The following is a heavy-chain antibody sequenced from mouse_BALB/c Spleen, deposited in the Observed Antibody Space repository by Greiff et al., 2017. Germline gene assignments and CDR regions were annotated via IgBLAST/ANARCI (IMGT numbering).Heavy chain of an antibody. CDR3: ARPPLITTDWYFDV. CDR1: GYSITSGYY. D-gene: IGHD1-1*01. CDR2: ISYDGSN. Sequence: EVQRVESGPGLVKPSQSLSLTCSVTGYSITSGYYWNWIRQFPGNKLEWMGYISYDGSNNYNPSLKNRISITRDTSKNQFFLKLNSVTTEDAATYYCARPPLITTDWYFDVWGAGTTVTVSS. V-gene: IGHV3-6*02. J-gene: IGHJ1*01.